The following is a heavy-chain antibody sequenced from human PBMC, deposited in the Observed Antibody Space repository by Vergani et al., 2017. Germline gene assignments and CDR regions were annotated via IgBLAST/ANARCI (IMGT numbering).Heavy chain of an antibody. D-gene: IGHD2-2*02. V-gene: IGHV3-30-3*01. J-gene: IGHJ4*02. CDR1: GFALNRHA. Sequence: QVQLVESGGGVVQPGTSLRLSCVVSGFALNRHAMYWVRQAPGKELEWVVVISFDGTNEYYPDLVKGRFTISRDIAKNTLYLQVRSLRLEDTGVYHCVRDRGLCAGGRCYTEAWDYWGQGTPVTVSS. CDR2: ISFDGTNE. CDR3: VRDRGLCAGGRCYTEAWDY.